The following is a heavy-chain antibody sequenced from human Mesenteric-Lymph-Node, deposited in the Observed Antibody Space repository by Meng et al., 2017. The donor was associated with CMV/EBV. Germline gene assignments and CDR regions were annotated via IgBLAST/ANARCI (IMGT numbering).Heavy chain of an antibody. D-gene: IGHD5-18*01. Sequence: SETLSLTCTVSGGSISSYYWSWIRQPPGKGLEWIGYIYYNGITNYKPSLKSRVTISVDTSKNQFSLKLSSVTAADTAVYYCARSGGYNPYFDYWGQGTLVTVS. CDR2: IYYNGIT. CDR3: ARSGGYNPYFDY. CDR1: GGSISSYY. J-gene: IGHJ4*02. V-gene: IGHV4-59*01.